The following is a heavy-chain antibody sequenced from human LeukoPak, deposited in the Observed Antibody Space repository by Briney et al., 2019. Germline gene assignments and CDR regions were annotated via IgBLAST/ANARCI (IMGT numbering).Heavy chain of an antibody. CDR1: GYTFTSHG. CDR3: AREVAGTAINWFDP. V-gene: IGHV1-18*04. CDR2: ISAYSGKT. D-gene: IGHD6-19*01. Sequence: AASVKVSCKASGYTFTSHGISWVRQAPGQGLEWMGWISAYSGKTKHAEKFQGRVTMTTDTSTSIVYMELRSLRSDDTAVYYCAREVAGTAINWFDPWGQGTLVTVSS. J-gene: IGHJ5*02.